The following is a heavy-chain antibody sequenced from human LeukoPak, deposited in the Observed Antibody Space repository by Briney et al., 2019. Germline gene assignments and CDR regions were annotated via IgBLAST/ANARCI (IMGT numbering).Heavy chain of an antibody. V-gene: IGHV4-38-2*01. Sequence: SETLSPTCAVSGYSISSGYYWGWIRQPPGKGLEWIGSIYHSGSTYYNPSLKSRVTISVDTSKNQFSLKLSSVTAADTAVYYCASPLGYCSSTSCEGAFDIWGQGTMVTVSS. D-gene: IGHD2-2*01. J-gene: IGHJ3*02. CDR1: GYSISSGYY. CDR3: ASPLGYCSSTSCEGAFDI. CDR2: IYHSGST.